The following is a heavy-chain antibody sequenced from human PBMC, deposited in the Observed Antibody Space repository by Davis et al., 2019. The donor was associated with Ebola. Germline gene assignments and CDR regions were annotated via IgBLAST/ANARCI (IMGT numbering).Heavy chain of an antibody. D-gene: IGHD5-18*01. CDR3: AKAYSNSWHSGFDI. Sequence: PSETLSLTCAVYGGSFSNYYWTWIRQPPGKGLEWIGEVIHSGNTNYNASLKSRVTISGDTSKNQFFLKLTSVTAADTAVYFCAKAYSNSWHSGFDIWGQGTMVTV. CDR2: VIHSGNT. J-gene: IGHJ3*02. CDR1: GGSFSNYY. V-gene: IGHV4-34*12.